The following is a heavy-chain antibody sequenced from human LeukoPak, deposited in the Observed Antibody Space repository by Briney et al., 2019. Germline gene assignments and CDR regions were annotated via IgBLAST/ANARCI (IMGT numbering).Heavy chain of an antibody. CDR1: GGSFSGYY. J-gene: IGHJ6*03. V-gene: IGHV4-34*01. CDR3: ARGVAARQNYYYYMDV. CDR2: INHSGST. D-gene: IGHD6-6*01. Sequence: PSETLSLTCAVYGGSFSGYYWSWIRHPPGKGLEWIGEINHSGSTNYNPSLKSRVTISVDTSKNQFSLKLSSVTAADTAVYYCARGVAARQNYYYYMDVWGKGTTVTVSS.